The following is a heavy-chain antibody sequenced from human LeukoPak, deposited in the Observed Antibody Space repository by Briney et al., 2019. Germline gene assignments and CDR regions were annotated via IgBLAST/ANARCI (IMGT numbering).Heavy chain of an antibody. J-gene: IGHJ3*02. Sequence: PGGSLRLSCAASGFTFSNYGMHWVRQAPGKGLEWVAFIRYDGSNKYYADSVKGRFTISRDNSKNTLYLQMNSLRAEDTAVYYCAKDSPLNYYDSSGLAAFDIWGQGTMVTVSS. D-gene: IGHD3-22*01. CDR1: GFTFSNYG. CDR2: IRYDGSNK. CDR3: AKDSPLNYYDSSGLAAFDI. V-gene: IGHV3-30*02.